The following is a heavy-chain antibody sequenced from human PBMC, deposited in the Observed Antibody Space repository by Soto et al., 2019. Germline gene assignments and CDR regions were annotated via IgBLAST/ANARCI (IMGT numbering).Heavy chain of an antibody. CDR3: ARTAAAGKYYYGVDV. D-gene: IGHD6-13*01. Sequence: EVQLVQSGAEVKKPGESLKISCKGPGYSFTSYWIGWVRQMPGKGLEWMGIIYPGDSDTRYSPSFQGQVTISADKSISTAYLQWSSLKASDTAMYYCARTAAAGKYYYGVDVWGQGTTVTVSS. CDR1: GYSFTSYW. CDR2: IYPGDSDT. J-gene: IGHJ6*02. V-gene: IGHV5-51*01.